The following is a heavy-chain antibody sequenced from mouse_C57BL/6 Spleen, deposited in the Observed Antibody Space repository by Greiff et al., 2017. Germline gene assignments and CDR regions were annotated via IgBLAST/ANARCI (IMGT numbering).Heavy chain of an antibody. CDR2: IDPSDSYT. Sequence: QVQLQQPGAELVMPGASVKLSCKASGYTFTSYWMHWVKQRPGQGLEWIGEIDPSDSYTNYNQKFKGKSTLTVDKSSSTAYMQLCGLASVYSAVYYCAREDGGYYFDYWGQGTTLTVSS. D-gene: IGHD1-1*02. V-gene: IGHV1-69*01. CDR3: AREDGGYYFDY. CDR1: GYTFTSYW. J-gene: IGHJ2*01.